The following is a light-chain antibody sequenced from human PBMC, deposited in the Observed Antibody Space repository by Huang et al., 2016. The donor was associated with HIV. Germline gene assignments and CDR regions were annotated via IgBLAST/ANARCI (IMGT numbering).Light chain of an antibody. J-gene: IGKJ4*01. CDR1: QIINNY. CDR3: QQTFSVPLT. CDR2: SAS. V-gene: IGKV1-39*01. Sequence: DLQMNQSPSSLSASVGDRVSITCRASQIINNYFHWYQQKPGKAPKLLIHSASTLQNGVPPRFSGSVSGTDFTLTITNLQPEDSATYYCQQTFSVPLTFGGGTKVAIK.